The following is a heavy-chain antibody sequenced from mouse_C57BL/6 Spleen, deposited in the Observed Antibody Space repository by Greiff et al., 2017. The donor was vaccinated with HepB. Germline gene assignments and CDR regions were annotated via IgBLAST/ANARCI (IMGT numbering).Heavy chain of an antibody. V-gene: IGHV3-6*01. CDR1: GYSITSGYY. CDR2: ISYDGSN. J-gene: IGHJ1*03. D-gene: IGHD1-1*01. CDR3: ARVKNYYGSSHWYFDV. Sequence: DVQLQESGPGLVKPSQSLSLTCSVTGYSITSGYYWNWIRQFPGNKLEWMGYISYDGSNNYNPSLKNRISITRDTSKNQFFLKLNSVTTEDTATYYCARVKNYYGSSHWYFDVWGTGTTVTVSS.